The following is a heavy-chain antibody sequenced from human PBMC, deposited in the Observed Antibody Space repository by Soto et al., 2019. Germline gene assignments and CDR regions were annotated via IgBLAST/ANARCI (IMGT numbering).Heavy chain of an antibody. D-gene: IGHD3-16*02. J-gene: IGHJ4*02. CDR2: IWYDGSNK. CDR1: GFTFSSYG. Sequence: GGSLRLSCAASGFTFSSYGMHWVRQAPGKGLEWVAVIWYDGSNKYYADSVKGRFTISRDNSKNTLYLQMNSLRAEDTAVYYCARRGKLSSGDYWGQGTLVTVSS. CDR3: ARRGKLSSGDY. V-gene: IGHV3-33*01.